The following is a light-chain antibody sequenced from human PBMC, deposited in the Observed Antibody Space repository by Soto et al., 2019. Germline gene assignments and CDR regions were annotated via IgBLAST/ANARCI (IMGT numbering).Light chain of an antibody. V-gene: IGKV3-20*01. CDR2: EAS. Sequence: EIVLTQSPGTLSLSQGERATVSCRAIQIVSRSFLAWYQQKPRHAPRVLIYEASFRATGIPDRFSGSGSGTDFILTISRLEPEDFAVYYCQQYGSSHPITYGQGTRLEIK. CDR3: QQYGSSHPIT. J-gene: IGKJ5*01. CDR1: QIVSRSF.